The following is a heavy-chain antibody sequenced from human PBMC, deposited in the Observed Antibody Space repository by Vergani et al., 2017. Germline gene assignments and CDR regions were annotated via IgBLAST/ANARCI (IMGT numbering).Heavy chain of an antibody. CDR2: TWYAGTNK. CDR1: GFTFNQNS. D-gene: IGHD1-14*01. V-gene: IGHV3-33*01. J-gene: IGHJ5*02. CDR3: AGDLRLVYNRLDT. Sequence: QVQLVESGGGVVQPGGSLRLSCAASGFTFNQNSMHWVRQAPGKGLEWVAVTWYAGTNKQYADSVKGRFTISRDNSKSTLYLQMNSLRDEDTGVYYCAGDLRLVYNRLDTWGQGTLVTVSS.